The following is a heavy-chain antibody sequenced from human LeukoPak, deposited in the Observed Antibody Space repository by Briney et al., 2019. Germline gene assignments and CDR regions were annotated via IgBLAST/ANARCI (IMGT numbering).Heavy chain of an antibody. D-gene: IGHD3-3*01. CDR3: ARGYYDFWSGYYTDIYYFDY. CDR2: INHSGST. CDR1: GGSFSGYY. Sequence: SETLSLTCAVYGGSFSGYYWSWIRQPPGKGLEWIGEINHSGSTNYNPSLKSRVTISVDTSKNQFSLKLSSVTAADTAVYYCARGYYDFWSGYYTDIYYFDYWGQGTLVTVSS. V-gene: IGHV4-34*09. J-gene: IGHJ4*02.